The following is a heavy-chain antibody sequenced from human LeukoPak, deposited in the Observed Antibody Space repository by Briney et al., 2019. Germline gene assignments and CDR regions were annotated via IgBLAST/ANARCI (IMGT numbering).Heavy chain of an antibody. Sequence: SETLSLTCAVYGGSFSGYYWSWLRQPPGKGLERIGEINHSGSTNYNPSLKSRVTISVDTSKNQFSLQLSSVTAADTAVYYCARDGGLQLPLGWFDPWGQGTLVIVSS. CDR2: INHSGST. J-gene: IGHJ5*02. D-gene: IGHD1-7*01. V-gene: IGHV4-34*01. CDR1: GGSFSGYY. CDR3: ARDGGLQLPLGWFDP.